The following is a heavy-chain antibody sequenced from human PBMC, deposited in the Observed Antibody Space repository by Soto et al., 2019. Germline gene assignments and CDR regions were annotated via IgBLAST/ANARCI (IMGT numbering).Heavy chain of an antibody. CDR2: IIPLFGTA. V-gene: IGHV1-69*19. J-gene: IGHJ5*02. CDR3: ARMVGGDCHPCGNWFEP. D-gene: IGHD2-21*02. Sequence: QVQLVQSGAEVKKPGSSVKVSCKASGGTFSSYAISWVRQAPGQGLEWMGGIIPLFGTANYAQKFQGRVTITADEPPSTGYLELCTLRYADTAVYYCARMVGGDCHPCGNWFEPWGNRTLVTVSS. CDR1: GGTFSSYA.